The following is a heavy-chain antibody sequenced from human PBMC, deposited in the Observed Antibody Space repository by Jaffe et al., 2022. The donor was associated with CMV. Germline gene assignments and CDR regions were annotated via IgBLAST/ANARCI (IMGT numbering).Heavy chain of an antibody. J-gene: IGHJ4*02. V-gene: IGHV3-23*01. CDR3: AKDYQHPITMIVVLGSYFFDY. D-gene: IGHD3-22*01. CDR1: GFSFNTYA. Sequence: EVQLLQSGGGLVQPGGSLRLSCAASGFSFNTYAMSWVRQAPGKGLEWVSSISGNGGSTFYADSVKGRFTVSKDSSKNTLYLQMNSLRAEDTAVYYCAKDYQHPITMIVVLGSYFFDYWGQGTLVTVSA. CDR2: ISGNGGST.